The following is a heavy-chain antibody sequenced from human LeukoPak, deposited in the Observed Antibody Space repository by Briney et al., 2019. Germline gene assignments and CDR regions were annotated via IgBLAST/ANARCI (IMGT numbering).Heavy chain of an antibody. CDR3: AKRGIVIRAVIIVGFHKEAYYFDY. CDR1: GITLSNYG. V-gene: IGHV3-23*01. J-gene: IGHJ4*02. CDR2: IIDSGGST. Sequence: GESLTLSCAVSGITLSNYGMSWVRQAPGKGLEWVAGIIDSGGSTNYADPVKGRFTISRDNPKNTLYLQMNSLRAEDTAVYFCAKRGIVIRAVIIVGFHKEAYYFDYWGQGALVTVSS. D-gene: IGHD3-10*01.